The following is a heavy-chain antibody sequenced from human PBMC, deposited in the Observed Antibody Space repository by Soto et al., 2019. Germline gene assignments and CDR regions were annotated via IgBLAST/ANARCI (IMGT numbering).Heavy chain of an antibody. J-gene: IGHJ4*02. CDR2: ISSSSASI. CDR3: XXXXXXXGQMXFDS. CDR1: GFTFTSFV. Sequence: DVQLVESGGGLVKPGGSLRLSCAASGFTFTSFVMHWVRQAPGKGLEWVSSISSSSASIDYGDAGKGRFTISRDNDKXXXXXXXXXXXXXXXXXXXXXXXXXXXGQMXFDSWGQGTLVTVSS. V-gene: IGHV3-21*02.